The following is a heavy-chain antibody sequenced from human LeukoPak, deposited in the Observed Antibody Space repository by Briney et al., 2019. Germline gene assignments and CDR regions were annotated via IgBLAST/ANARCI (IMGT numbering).Heavy chain of an antibody. CDR1: GDSISSSNYY. Sequence: SKTLSLTCTVSGDSISSSNYYWGWIRQPPGKGLEWIASIYYSGSTYYNPSLKSRVTISVDMSKNQFSLRLSSVTAADTAVYYCARVGLGTTVTPNYYMDVWGKGTTVTVSS. CDR3: ARVGLGTTVTPNYYMDV. CDR2: IYYSGST. D-gene: IGHD4-17*01. V-gene: IGHV4-39*01. J-gene: IGHJ6*03.